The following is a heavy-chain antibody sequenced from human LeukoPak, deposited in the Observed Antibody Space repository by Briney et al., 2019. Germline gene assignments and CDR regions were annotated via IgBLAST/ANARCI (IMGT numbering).Heavy chain of an antibody. J-gene: IGHJ4*02. CDR3: ARDLGRGYSYGYLDY. D-gene: IGHD5-18*01. V-gene: IGHV1-69*05. CDR2: IIPIFGTA. CDR1: GGTFSSYA. Sequence: ASVKVSCKASGGTFSSYAISWVRQAPGQGLVWMGRIIPIFGTANYAQKFQGRVTITTDESTSTAYMELSSLRSEDTAVYYCARDLGRGYSYGYLDYWGQGTLVTVSS.